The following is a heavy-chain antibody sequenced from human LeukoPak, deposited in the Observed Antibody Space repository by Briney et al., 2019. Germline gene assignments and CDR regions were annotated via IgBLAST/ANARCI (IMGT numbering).Heavy chain of an antibody. J-gene: IGHJ5*02. V-gene: IGHV1-2*02. CDR1: GYTFTGYY. D-gene: IGHD3-3*01. CDR2: INPNSGGT. CDR3: ARAHRFGTYYDFWSGYWFDP. Sequence: ASVKVSCKASGYTFTGYYMHWVRQAPGQGLEWMGWINPNSGGTNYAQKFQGRVTMTRDTSISTAYMELSRLRSGDTAVYYCARAHRFGTYYDFWSGYWFDPWGQGTLVTVSS.